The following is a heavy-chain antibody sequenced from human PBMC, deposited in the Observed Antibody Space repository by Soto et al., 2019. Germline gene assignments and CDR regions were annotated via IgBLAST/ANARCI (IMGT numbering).Heavy chain of an antibody. V-gene: IGHV1-69*01. CDR1: GGTFNSYT. CDR2: IIPIFGAV. CDR3: AQDANGNSLAY. D-gene: IGHD1-7*01. Sequence: QVQLVQSGAEVKKPGSSVKVSCKASGGTFNSYTISWVRQAPGQGLEWMGGIIPIFGAVKYAQKFQDRLTVTADESTSTGYMELSSLRPEDTAVYYCAQDANGNSLAYGGQGALVIVSS. J-gene: IGHJ4*02.